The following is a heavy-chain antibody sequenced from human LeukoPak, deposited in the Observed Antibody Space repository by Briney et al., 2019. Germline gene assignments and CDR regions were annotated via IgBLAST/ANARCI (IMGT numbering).Heavy chain of an antibody. Sequence: SETLSLTCTVSGGSISSYYWSWIRQPPGKGLEWIGYIYYSGSTNYNPSLKGRVTISVDTSKNQFSLKLSSVTAADTAVYYCARGDGSGYDYYGMDVWGKGTTVTVSS. CDR2: IYYSGST. D-gene: IGHD1-14*01. J-gene: IGHJ6*04. V-gene: IGHV4-59*01. CDR3: ARGDGSGYDYYGMDV. CDR1: GGSISSYY.